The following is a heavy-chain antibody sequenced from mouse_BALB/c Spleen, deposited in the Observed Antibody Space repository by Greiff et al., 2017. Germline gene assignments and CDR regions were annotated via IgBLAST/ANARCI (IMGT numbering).Heavy chain of an antibody. CDR1: GFNIKDYY. V-gene: IGHV14-1*02. CDR3: ARLLRLNWYFDV. D-gene: IGHD1-2*01. Sequence: EVQLHQSGAELVRPGALVKLSCKASGFNIKDYYMHWVKQRPEQGLEWIGWIDPENGNTIYDPKFQGKASITADTSSNTAYLQLSSLTSEDTAVYYCARLLRLNWYFDVWGAGTTVTVAS. CDR2: IDPENGNT. J-gene: IGHJ1*01.